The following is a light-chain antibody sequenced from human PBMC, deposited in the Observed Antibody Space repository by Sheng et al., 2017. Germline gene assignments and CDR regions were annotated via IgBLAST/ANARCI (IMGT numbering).Light chain of an antibody. V-gene: IGKV3-20*01. CDR1: QSVSSSY. J-gene: IGKJ4*01. Sequence: EVVLTQSPGTLSLSPGERATLSCRASQSVSSSYLAWYQQKPGQAPRLLIYGASSRATGIPDRFSGSVSGTDFTLTISRLEPEDFAVFYCQHYGSSPLTFGGGTKVEI. CDR2: GAS. CDR3: QHYGSSPLT.